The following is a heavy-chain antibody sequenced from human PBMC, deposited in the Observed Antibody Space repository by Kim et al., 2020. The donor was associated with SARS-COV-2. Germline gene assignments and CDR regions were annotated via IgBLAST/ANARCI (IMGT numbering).Heavy chain of an antibody. CDR3: ARATDSSGYFVGHY. D-gene: IGHD3-22*01. CDR2: IKQDGSEK. CDR1: GFTFSSYW. V-gene: IGHV3-7*01. Sequence: GGSLRLSCAASGFTFSSYWMSWVRQAPGKGLEWVANIKQDGSEKYYVDSVKGRFTISRDNAKNSLYLQMNSLRAEDTAVYYCARATDSSGYFVGHYWGQGTLVTVSS. J-gene: IGHJ4*02.